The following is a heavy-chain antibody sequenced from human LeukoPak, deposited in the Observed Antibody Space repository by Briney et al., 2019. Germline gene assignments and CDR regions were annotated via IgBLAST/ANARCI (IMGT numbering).Heavy chain of an antibody. CDR1: GYNFITYW. V-gene: IGHV5-51*01. J-gene: IGHJ6*02. Sequence: GESLKISCKGSGYNFITYWIGWVRQMPGKGLEWMGIISPGNPDTKYSPSFQGQVTFSADKSISTAYLQWSSLKASDTAIYYCARHRVDSSSPRGMDVWGQGTTVTVSS. CDR2: ISPGNPDT. D-gene: IGHD6-13*01. CDR3: ARHRVDSSSPRGMDV.